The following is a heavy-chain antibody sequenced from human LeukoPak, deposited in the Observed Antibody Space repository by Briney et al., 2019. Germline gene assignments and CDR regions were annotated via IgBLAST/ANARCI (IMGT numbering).Heavy chain of an antibody. Sequence: SETLSLTCTVSGVSISSYYWSWIRQPPGKGLEWIGYIYYSGSTNYNPSLKSRVTISVDTSKNQFSLKLSSVTAADTAVYYCASWGYYGMDVWGQGTTVTVSS. D-gene: IGHD3-16*01. CDR1: GVSISSYY. J-gene: IGHJ6*02. CDR3: ASWGYYGMDV. V-gene: IGHV4-59*01. CDR2: IYYSGST.